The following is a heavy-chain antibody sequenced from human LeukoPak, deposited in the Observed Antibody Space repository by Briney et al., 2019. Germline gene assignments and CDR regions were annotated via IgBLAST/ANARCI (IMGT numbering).Heavy chain of an antibody. CDR3: ARDRYYYDSSAYYYFFHY. D-gene: IGHD3-22*01. CDR1: GVSISSYY. V-gene: IGHV4-4*07. CDR2: IYTSGST. Sequence: PSETLSLTCTVSGVSISSYYWSWIRQPAGKGLEWIGRIYTSGSTNYNPSLKSRVTMSVDTSKNQFSLKLSSVTAADTAVYYCARDRYYYDSSAYYYFFHYWGQGTLVTVSS. J-gene: IGHJ4*02.